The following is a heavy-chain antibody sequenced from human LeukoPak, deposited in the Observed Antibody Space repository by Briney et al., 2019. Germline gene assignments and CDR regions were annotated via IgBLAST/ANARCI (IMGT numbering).Heavy chain of an antibody. Sequence: SETLSLTCTVSGGSVSSGSYYWSWIRQPPGKGLEWIGYVSYSGSPNYNPSLKSRVTISVDTSKNQFSLKLGSLTAADTAMYYCARQGSQYRTGWLHHWGQGTLVTVSA. V-gene: IGHV4-61*01. CDR1: GGSVSSGSYY. D-gene: IGHD1-14*01. CDR3: ARQGSQYRTGWLHH. CDR2: VSYSGSP. J-gene: IGHJ1*01.